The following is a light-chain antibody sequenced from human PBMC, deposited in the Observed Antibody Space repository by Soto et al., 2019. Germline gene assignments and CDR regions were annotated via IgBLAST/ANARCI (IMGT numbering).Light chain of an antibody. CDR2: AVS. J-gene: IGKJ4*01. CDR1: RGIRSW. CDR3: QQADSFPLT. V-gene: IGKV1D-12*01. Sequence: DIQMTQSPSSVSASVGDRVTITCRASRGIRSWVAWYQQKPGKAPNLLIYAVSNLQSGVPARFSGSGSGTDFTLTITSLQPEDFATYSCQQADSFPLTFGGGTKVEIK.